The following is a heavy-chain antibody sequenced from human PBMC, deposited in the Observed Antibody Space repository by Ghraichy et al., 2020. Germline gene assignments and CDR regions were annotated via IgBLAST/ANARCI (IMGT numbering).Heavy chain of an antibody. CDR2: IKSKIDGETT. Sequence: GGSLRLSCEASGFTFTYAWMTWVRQVPGKGLEWVGRIKSKIDGETTDYAAPVKGRFTISRDDSKNTLYLQMNSLKTEDTAVYYCSVPSGDRNDYRMDVWGQGTTVTVSS. V-gene: IGHV3-15*01. D-gene: IGHD3-10*01. J-gene: IGHJ6*02. CDR3: SVPSGDRNDYRMDV. CDR1: GFTFTYAW.